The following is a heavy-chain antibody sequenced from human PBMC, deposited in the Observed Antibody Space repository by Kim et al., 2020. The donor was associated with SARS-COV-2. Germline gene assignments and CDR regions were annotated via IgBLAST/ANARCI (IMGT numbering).Heavy chain of an antibody. CDR3: ARESAHGSYSGWFDP. CDR1: GGSISSGSYY. D-gene: IGHD1-26*01. J-gene: IGHJ5*02. Sequence: SETLSLTCTVSGGSISSGSYYWSWIRQPAGKGLEWIGRIYTSGSTNYNPSHKSRVTISVDTSKNQFSLKLSSVTAADTAVYYCARESAHGSYSGWFDPWGQGTLVTVSS. CDR2: IYTSGST. V-gene: IGHV4-61*02.